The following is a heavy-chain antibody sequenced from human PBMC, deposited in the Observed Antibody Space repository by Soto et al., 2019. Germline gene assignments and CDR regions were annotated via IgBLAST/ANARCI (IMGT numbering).Heavy chain of an antibody. CDR3: ARLRQGYYFAY. Sequence: PSETLSLTCTASGDSINSHYWSWIRQPPGKVLEYIGYISHSGSTNYNPSLTSRVTISVDTSKNQFSLKLSSMTAADTSVYYCARLRQGYYFAYWGQGTLVTVSS. V-gene: IGHV4-59*11. CDR2: ISHSGST. J-gene: IGHJ4*02. CDR1: GDSINSHY.